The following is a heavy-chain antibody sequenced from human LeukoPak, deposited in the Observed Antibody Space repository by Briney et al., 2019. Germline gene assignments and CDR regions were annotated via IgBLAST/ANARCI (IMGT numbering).Heavy chain of an antibody. CDR1: GGSFSGYY. CDR2: INHSGST. Sequence: PSETLSLTCAVYGGSFSGYYWSWIRQPPGKGLEWIGEINHSGSTNYNPSLKSRVTISVDTSKNQFSLKLSSVTAADTAVYYCARPRLTYYYGSGSPASYFDLWGRGTLVTVSS. V-gene: IGHV4-34*01. J-gene: IGHJ2*01. D-gene: IGHD3-10*01. CDR3: ARPRLTYYYGSGSPASYFDL.